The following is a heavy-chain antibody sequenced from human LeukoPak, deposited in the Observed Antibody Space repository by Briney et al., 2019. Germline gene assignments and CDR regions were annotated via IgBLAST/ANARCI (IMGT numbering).Heavy chain of an antibody. D-gene: IGHD6-13*01. CDR2: ISSSSSYI. CDR3: ARDGLSSSWYYFDY. J-gene: IGHJ4*01. Sequence: GGSLRLSCAASRFTFSSYSMNWVRQAPGKGLEWVSSISSSSSYIYYADSVKGRFTISRDNAKNSLYLQMNSLRAEDTAVYYCARDGLSSSWYYFDYWGQGTLVTVSS. CDR1: RFTFSSYS. V-gene: IGHV3-21*01.